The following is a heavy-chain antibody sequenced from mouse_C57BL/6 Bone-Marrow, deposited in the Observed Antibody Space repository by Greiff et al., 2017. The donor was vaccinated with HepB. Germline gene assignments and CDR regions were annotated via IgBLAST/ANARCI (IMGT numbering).Heavy chain of an antibody. CDR2: IHPNSGST. D-gene: IGHD2-12*01. J-gene: IGHJ2*01. CDR3: APLYQILYYFAY. CDR1: GYTFTSYW. Sequence: VQLQQPGAELVKPGASVKLSCKASGYTFTSYWMHWVKQRPGQGLEWIGMIHPNSGSTNYNEKFKSKATLTVDKSSSTAYMQLSSLTSEDSAVYYCAPLYQILYYFAYWGQGTTLTVSS. V-gene: IGHV1-64*01.